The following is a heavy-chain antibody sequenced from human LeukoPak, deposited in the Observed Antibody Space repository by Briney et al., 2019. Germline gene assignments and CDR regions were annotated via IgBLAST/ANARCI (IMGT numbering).Heavy chain of an antibody. D-gene: IGHD5-24*01. CDR2: ISGSGGST. J-gene: IGHJ4*02. Sequence: PGGSLRLSCAASGFTFDDYAMHWVRQAPGKGLEWVSGISGSGGSTYYADSVKGRFTISRDNSKNTLYLQMNSLRAEDTAVYYCAKDVTRVEMFDYWGQGTLVTVSS. V-gene: IGHV3-23*01. CDR1: GFTFDDYA. CDR3: AKDVTRVEMFDY.